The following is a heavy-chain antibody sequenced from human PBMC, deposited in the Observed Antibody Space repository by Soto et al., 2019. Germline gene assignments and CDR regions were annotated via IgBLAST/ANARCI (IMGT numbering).Heavy chain of an antibody. V-gene: IGHV4-39*01. J-gene: IGHJ4*02. CDR1: GDSITNTTYY. D-gene: IGHD4-4*01. CDR2: VYKSGST. CDR3: ASQRDGYSIDY. Sequence: PSETLSLTCSVSGDSITNTTYYWDWIRQPPGKSLEWLGSVYKSGSTYYNPSLKSRVTVSVDTAKNQFSPELDSVTAADTAVYYCASQRDGYSIDYWGQGSLVTVSS.